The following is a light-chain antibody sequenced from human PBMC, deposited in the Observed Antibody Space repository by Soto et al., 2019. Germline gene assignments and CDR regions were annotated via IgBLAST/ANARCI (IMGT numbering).Light chain of an antibody. CDR3: QQYNSYSTWT. J-gene: IGKJ1*01. CDR1: QSISSW. CDR2: DAS. Sequence: DIQMTQSPSTLSASVGDRVTITWRASQSISSWLAWYQQKPGKAPKLLIYDASSLESGVPSRFSGSGSGTEFTLTISSLQPDDFATYYCQQYNSYSTWTFGQGTKVDIK. V-gene: IGKV1-5*01.